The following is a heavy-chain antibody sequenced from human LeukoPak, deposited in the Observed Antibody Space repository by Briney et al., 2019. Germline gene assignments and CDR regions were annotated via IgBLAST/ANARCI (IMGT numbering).Heavy chain of an antibody. J-gene: IGHJ4*02. V-gene: IGHV4-59*08. CDR3: ARHILRGDDGDFDY. Sequence: PSETLSLTCTVSGDSISGYYWSWIRQPPGKGLEWIGYIHHRGDTNQNPSLRSRVTLSVDTSKNQLSLKLNTVTAADTAVYYCARHILRGDDGDFDYWGQGTLVTVSS. CDR1: GDSISGYY. CDR2: IHHRGDT. D-gene: IGHD4/OR15-4a*01.